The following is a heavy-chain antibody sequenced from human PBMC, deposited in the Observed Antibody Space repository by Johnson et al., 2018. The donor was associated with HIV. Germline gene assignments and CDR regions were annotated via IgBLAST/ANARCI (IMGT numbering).Heavy chain of an antibody. CDR2: IKKDGSEK. Sequence: VQLVESGGGLVQPGGSLRLSCAASGFIISSYWMTWVRQAPGKGLEWVANIKKDGSEKYYVDSVKGRFTISRDNAKNSLYLQMNTLRAEDTAVYYCARERVTWSSRGDAFDIWGQGTMVTVSS. CDR3: ARERVTWSSRGDAFDI. V-gene: IGHV3-7*05. D-gene: IGHD5-18*01. CDR1: GFIISSYW. J-gene: IGHJ3*02.